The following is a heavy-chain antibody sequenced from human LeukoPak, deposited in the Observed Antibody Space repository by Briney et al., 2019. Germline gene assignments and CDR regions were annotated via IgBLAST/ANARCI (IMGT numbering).Heavy chain of an antibody. D-gene: IGHD2-2*01. V-gene: IGHV1-2*04. CDR1: GFTYSGSA. CDR2: IDPNSGGT. J-gene: IGHJ6*02. Sequence: GGSLKLSCAASGFTYSGSAVHWVRQAPGQGLEWMGWIDPNSGGTNYAQKFQGWVTMTRDTSISTAYMELSRLRSDDTAVYYCARGHHPAYCSSTSCYDTSDYYYGMDVWGQGTTVTVSS. CDR3: ARGHHPAYCSSTSCYDTSDYYYGMDV.